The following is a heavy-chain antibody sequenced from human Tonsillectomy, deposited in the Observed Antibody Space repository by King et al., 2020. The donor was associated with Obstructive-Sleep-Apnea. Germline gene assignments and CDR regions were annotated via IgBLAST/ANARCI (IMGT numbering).Heavy chain of an antibody. Sequence: VQLVESGGGLVQPGGSLRLSCAASGFTFSSYSTSWVRQAPGKGLEWVSAISVGGGSTFYADSVKGRFTISRDNSKNTLYLQMNSLRAEDTAVYYCAKDLYCSSTSCYAGFDYWGQGTLVTVSS. V-gene: IGHV3-23*04. D-gene: IGHD2-2*01. J-gene: IGHJ4*02. CDR3: AKDLYCSSTSCYAGFDY. CDR2: ISVGGGST. CDR1: GFTFSSYS.